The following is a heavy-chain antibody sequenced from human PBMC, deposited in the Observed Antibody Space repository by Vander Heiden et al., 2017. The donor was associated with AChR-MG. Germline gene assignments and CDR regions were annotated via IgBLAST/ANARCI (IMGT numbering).Heavy chain of an antibody. CDR1: GGSISSSSYY. J-gene: IGHJ4*02. Sequence: QLQLQASGPGLVKPSETLSLTCTVSGGSISSSSYYWGWIRQPPGKGLEWIGSIYYSGSTYYNPSLKSRVTISVDTSKNQFSLKLSSVTAADTAVYYCARILYDYVQDGTDYWGQGTLVTVSS. CDR2: IYYSGST. CDR3: ARILYDYVQDGTDY. V-gene: IGHV4-39*01. D-gene: IGHD3-16*01.